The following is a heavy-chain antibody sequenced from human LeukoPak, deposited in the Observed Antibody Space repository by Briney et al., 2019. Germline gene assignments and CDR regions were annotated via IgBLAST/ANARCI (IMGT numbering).Heavy chain of an antibody. CDR3: AKGAAAGLVDWFDP. CDR2: MKGGGET. J-gene: IGHJ5*02. V-gene: IGHV3-23*01. CDR1: GFSFINYA. Sequence: GGSLRLSCAASGFSFINYAMSWVRQAPARGPEWLSSMKGGGETFYADSVKGRFSLSRDNSKNMLYLQMYSLGAEDTAIYYCAKGAAAGLVDWFDPWGQGTLVTVSS. D-gene: IGHD6-13*01.